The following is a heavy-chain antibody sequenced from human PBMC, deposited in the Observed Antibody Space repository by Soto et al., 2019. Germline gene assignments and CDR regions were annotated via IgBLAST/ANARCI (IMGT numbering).Heavy chain of an antibody. J-gene: IGHJ4*02. CDR3: ARADYNSGWYQKAPFDY. CDR2: IYYSEST. D-gene: IGHD6-19*01. Sequence: SETLSLTCTVSGGSISSYYWSWIRQPPGKGLEWIGYIYYSESTNYNPSLKSRVTISVDTSKNQFSLKLSSVTAADTAVYYCARADYNSGWYQKAPFDYWGQGTLVTVSS. CDR1: GGSISSYY. V-gene: IGHV4-59*01.